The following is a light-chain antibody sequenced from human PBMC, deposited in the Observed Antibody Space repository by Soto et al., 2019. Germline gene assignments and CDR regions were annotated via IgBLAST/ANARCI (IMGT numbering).Light chain of an antibody. CDR1: QSVSSSY. J-gene: IGKJ2*02. CDR2: GAS. CDR3: QQYGSSPRT. V-gene: IGKV3-20*01. Sequence: EIVLTQSPGTLSLSPGERATLSCRASQSVSSSYLAWYQQKPGQAPRLLIYGASSRATGIPDRFSGSGSGTEFTLTISRLEPEDFAMYYCQQYGSSPRTFGRGTKLEIK.